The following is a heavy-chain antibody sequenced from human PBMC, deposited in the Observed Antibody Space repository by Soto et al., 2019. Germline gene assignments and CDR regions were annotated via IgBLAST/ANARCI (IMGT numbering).Heavy chain of an antibody. V-gene: IGHV4-34*01. CDR2: INHRGST. D-gene: IGHD3-3*01. CDR3: ARGVYNTIFGVVSLDY. Sequence: SETLSLTCAVYGESFSGYYWSWIRQPPGKGLEWIGEINHRGSTNYNPSLKSRVTMSVDTSKNQFSLKLSSVTAADTAVYYCARGVYNTIFGVVSLDYWGQGTLVTVSS. J-gene: IGHJ4*02. CDR1: GESFSGYY.